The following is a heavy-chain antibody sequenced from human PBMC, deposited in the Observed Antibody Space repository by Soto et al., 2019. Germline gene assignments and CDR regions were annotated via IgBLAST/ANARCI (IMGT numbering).Heavy chain of an antibody. Sequence: SETQSLTCAVSGGSISSGGYSWSWIRQPPGKGLEWIGYIYHSGSTYYNPSFKSRVTISVDTSKNQFSLKLSSVTAADTAVYYCARSRRSWFDPWGQGTLVTVSS. V-gene: IGHV4-30-2*01. CDR1: GGSISSGGYS. CDR3: ARSRRSWFDP. CDR2: IYHSGST. J-gene: IGHJ5*02.